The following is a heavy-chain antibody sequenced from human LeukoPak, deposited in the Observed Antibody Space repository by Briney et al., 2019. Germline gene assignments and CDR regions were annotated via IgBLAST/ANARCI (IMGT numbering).Heavy chain of an antibody. V-gene: IGHV3-66*01. Sequence: PGGSLRLSCAASGFTVSSNYMSWVRQAPGKGLEWVSVIYSGGSTYYADSVKGRFTISRDNSKNTLYLQMNSLRAEDTAVYYCASRKDGYIPDAFDIWGQGTMVTVSS. CDR3: ASRKDGYIPDAFDI. D-gene: IGHD5-24*01. J-gene: IGHJ3*02. CDR1: GFTVSSNY. CDR2: IYSGGST.